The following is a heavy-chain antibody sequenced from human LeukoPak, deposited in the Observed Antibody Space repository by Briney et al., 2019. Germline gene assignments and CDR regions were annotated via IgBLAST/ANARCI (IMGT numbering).Heavy chain of an antibody. CDR3: ARGPYVPFPNWYFDL. CDR2: INLNHGDT. CDR1: GYTXTDYY. V-gene: IGHV1-2*02. D-gene: IGHD3-10*02. J-gene: IGHJ2*01. Sequence: ASVKVSCKASGYTXTDYYIQWVRQAPGQGLEWMGWINLNHGDTEYPQQFQGRVTMTRDTSISTAYMELSRLRSDDTAVYYCARGPYVPFPNWYFDLWGRGTLVTVSS.